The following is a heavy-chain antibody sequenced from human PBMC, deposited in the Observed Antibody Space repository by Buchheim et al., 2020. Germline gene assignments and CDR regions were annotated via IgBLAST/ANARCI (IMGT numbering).Heavy chain of an antibody. Sequence: EVQLLESGGGLVQPGGSLRLSCAASGFTFSSYAMSWVRQAPGKGLEWVSAISGTSDSTYYAGSVKGRFTISRDNSKNTLYLQMNSLRAEDTAVYYCAKGTGARGSSYYYFGLDVWGQGTT. CDR3: AKGTGARGSSYYYFGLDV. D-gene: IGHD1-26*01. J-gene: IGHJ6*02. CDR2: ISGTSDST. CDR1: GFTFSSYA. V-gene: IGHV3-23*01.